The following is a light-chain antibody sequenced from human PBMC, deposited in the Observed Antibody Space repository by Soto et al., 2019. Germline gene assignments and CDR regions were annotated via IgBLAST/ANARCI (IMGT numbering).Light chain of an antibody. CDR3: AAWDDYLKGRDV. V-gene: IGLV1-44*01. Sequence: QSVLTQPPSASGTPGQRVTISCSGNSSNIGSNTVNWYQQLPGTAPKLLIYSNNQRPSGVPDRFSGSKSGTSASLAISGLQSGDEADYYCAAWDDYLKGRDVFGTGTKVTV. J-gene: IGLJ1*01. CDR1: SSNIGSNT. CDR2: SNN.